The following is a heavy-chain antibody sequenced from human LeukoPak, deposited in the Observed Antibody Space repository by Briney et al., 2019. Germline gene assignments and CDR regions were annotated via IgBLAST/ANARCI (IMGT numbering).Heavy chain of an antibody. V-gene: IGHV3-74*01. J-gene: IGHJ4*02. D-gene: IGHD3-10*01. CDR1: GFTFNNYW. CDR3: ARGNYYSGSGSSPLDY. Sequence: SGGSPRLSCAASGFTFNNYWMHWVRQVPGKGLVWVSRINSDGSRTNYVDSAKGRFIISRDNAKNTLFLQMNSLGAEDSAVYYCARGNYYSGSGSSPLDYWGQGTLVTVSS. CDR2: INSDGSRT.